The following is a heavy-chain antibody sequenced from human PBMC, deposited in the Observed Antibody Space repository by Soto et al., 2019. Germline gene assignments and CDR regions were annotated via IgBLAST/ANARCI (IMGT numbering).Heavy chain of an antibody. V-gene: IGHV3-72*01. CDR2: ARNKVSSYTT. Sequence: PGGSLRLSCAASGFTFSDHYMDWVRQAPGKGLEWVGRARNKVSSYTTAYAASVKGRFTISRDDSKNSLYLQMNSLKTEDTAVYFCARLMGTRFDFWGQGTLVTVSS. CDR1: GFTFSDHY. D-gene: IGHD2-8*01. J-gene: IGHJ4*02. CDR3: ARLMGTRFDF.